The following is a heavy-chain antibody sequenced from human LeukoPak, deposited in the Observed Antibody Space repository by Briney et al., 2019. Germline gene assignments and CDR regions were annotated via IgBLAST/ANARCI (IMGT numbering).Heavy chain of an antibody. CDR3: AKDPLEESSWYEEGFDY. CDR1: GFTFSSYG. D-gene: IGHD6-13*01. CDR2: ISYDGSNK. Sequence: GGSLRLSCAASGFTFSSYGMHWVRQAPGKGLEWVAVISYDGSNKYYADSVKGRFTISRDNSKNTLYLQMNSLRAEDTAVYYCAKDPLEESSWYEEGFDYWGQGTLVTVSS. J-gene: IGHJ4*02. V-gene: IGHV3-30*18.